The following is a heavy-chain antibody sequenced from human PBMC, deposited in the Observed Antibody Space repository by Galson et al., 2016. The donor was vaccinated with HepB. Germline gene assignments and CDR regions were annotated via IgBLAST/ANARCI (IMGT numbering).Heavy chain of an antibody. V-gene: IGHV4-59*01. D-gene: IGHD1-26*01. J-gene: IGHJ6*04. CDR2: NYDGGSP. CDR3: ARAEVTGGIYYFYYGMEV. CDR1: GGSIGTYY. Sequence: ETLSLTCNVSGGSIGTYYWSWIRKPPGKGLQYIGYNYDGGSPSYNPSLKSRATISLDTSKNQLSLTLRSVTAADTAVYYCARAEVTGGIYYFYYGMEVWGKGTTVTVSS.